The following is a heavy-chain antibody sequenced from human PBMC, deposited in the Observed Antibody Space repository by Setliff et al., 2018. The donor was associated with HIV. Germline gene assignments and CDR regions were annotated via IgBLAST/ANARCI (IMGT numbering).Heavy chain of an antibody. V-gene: IGHV4-4*02. CDR1: GASISDTIW. D-gene: IGHD6-19*01. Sequence: SETLSLTCTVSGASISDTIWWSWVRQSPKKGLEWIEEMYHSGTTRYNPSLESRVTLSLDKSRNQFTLKMTSVTAADTALYYCAGESALSGQSDWGQGTLVTAPQ. CDR3: AGESALSGQSD. CDR2: MYHSGTT. J-gene: IGHJ4*02.